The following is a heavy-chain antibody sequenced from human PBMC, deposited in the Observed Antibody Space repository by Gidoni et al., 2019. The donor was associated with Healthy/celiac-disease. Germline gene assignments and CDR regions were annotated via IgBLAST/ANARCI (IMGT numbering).Heavy chain of an antibody. CDR1: ATTFSSYA. CDR2: IIPIFGTE. V-gene: IGHV1-69*01. D-gene: IGHD3-22*01. Sequence: QVQLVQSGAGVTKPGPSVPLSCQAFATTFSSYAISRVRQDPGQGLALMGGIIPIFGTENCAQKFQGRVTIAADESTSTAYMELSSLRSEDTAVYYCAVGAGHCYDSSGYYFDYWGQGTLVTVSS. J-gene: IGHJ4*02. CDR3: AVGAGHCYDSSGYYFDY.